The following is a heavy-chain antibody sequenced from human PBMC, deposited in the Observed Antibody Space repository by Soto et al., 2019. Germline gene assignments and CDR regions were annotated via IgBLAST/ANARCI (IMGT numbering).Heavy chain of an antibody. D-gene: IGHD3-10*01. Sequence: PGGYLRLSCTPPGITSGDYAMTWFLQATGKGLEWVGFIRSKAYGGTTEYDASVKGRFTISRDDSKSIAYLQMNSLKTENTAVYYCTRRVRTYGSGSYTCPFDYWGQGTLIAVSS. CDR3: TRRVRTYGSGSYTCPFDY. V-gene: IGHV3-49*03. J-gene: IGHJ4*02. CDR1: GITSGDYA. CDR2: IRSKAYGGTT.